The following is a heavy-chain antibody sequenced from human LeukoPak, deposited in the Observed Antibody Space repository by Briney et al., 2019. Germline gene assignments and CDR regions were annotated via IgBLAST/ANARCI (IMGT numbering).Heavy chain of an antibody. J-gene: IGHJ4*02. CDR2: IYSGGST. CDR3: ARERINSYGSPFGY. V-gene: IGHV3-53*01. CDR1: GFTVSTNY. D-gene: IGHD5-18*01. Sequence: TGGSLRLSCAASGFTVSTNYMSWVRQAPGKGLEWVSVIYSGGSTYYADPVKGRFTISRDNSKNTLYLQMNSLRAEDTAVYYCARERINSYGSPFGYWGQGTLVTVSS.